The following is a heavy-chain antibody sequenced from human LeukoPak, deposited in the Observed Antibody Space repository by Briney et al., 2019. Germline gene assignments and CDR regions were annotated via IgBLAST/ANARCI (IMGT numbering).Heavy chain of an antibody. D-gene: IGHD6-19*01. Sequence: ASVKVSCKASGGTFSSYAISWVRQAPGQGLEWMGGIIPIFGTANYAQKFQGRVTMTTDTSTSTAYMELRSLRSDDTAVYYCARGRIAVAGTSLLNWFDPWGQGTLVTVSS. J-gene: IGHJ5*02. V-gene: IGHV1-69*05. CDR1: GGTFSSYA. CDR3: ARGRIAVAGTSLLNWFDP. CDR2: IIPIFGTA.